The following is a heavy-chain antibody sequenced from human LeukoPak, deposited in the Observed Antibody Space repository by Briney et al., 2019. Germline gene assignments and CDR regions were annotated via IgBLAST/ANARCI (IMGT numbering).Heavy chain of an antibody. V-gene: IGHV3-49*04. CDR3: TRVVPAAIGDY. J-gene: IGHJ4*02. CDR2: IRSKAYGGTT. D-gene: IGHD2-2*01. Sequence: PGGSLRLSCAASGFTFSSYGMHWVRQAPGKGLEWVGFIRSKAYGGTTEYAASVKGRFTISRDDSKSIAYLQMNSLKTEDTAVYYCTRVVPAAIGDYWGQGTLVTVSS. CDR1: GFTFSSYG.